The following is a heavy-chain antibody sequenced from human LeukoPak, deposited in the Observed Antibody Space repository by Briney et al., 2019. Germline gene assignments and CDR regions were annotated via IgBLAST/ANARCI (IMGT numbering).Heavy chain of an antibody. V-gene: IGHV5-51*01. D-gene: IGHD7-27*01. Sequence: GQPRKISCKGLGYSFTSYWIGGGRQMPGKGLEWMGNIYPGDSDTRYSPSFQGQVTISADKSISTAYLQWSSLKASDTAMYYCARHYTGDGFDYWGQGTLVTVSS. CDR1: GYSFTSYW. J-gene: IGHJ4*02. CDR3: ARHYTGDGFDY. CDR2: IYPGDSDT.